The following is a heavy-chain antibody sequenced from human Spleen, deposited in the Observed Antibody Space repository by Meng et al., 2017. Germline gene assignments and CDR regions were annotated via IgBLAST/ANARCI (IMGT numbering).Heavy chain of an antibody. CDR2: INSDGAI. V-gene: IGHV3-11*01. Sequence: QVRLVESGGDLVKPGGSLRLSCAASGFTFSDFFVSWIRQAPGKGLEWVSYINSDGAIFYADSVKGRFIISRDNAENSVYLQMNSLRAEDTAVYYCVRDNSGWPNWFDLWGQGTLVTVSS. CDR3: VRDNSGWPNWFDL. CDR1: GFTFSDFF. D-gene: IGHD6-19*01. J-gene: IGHJ5*02.